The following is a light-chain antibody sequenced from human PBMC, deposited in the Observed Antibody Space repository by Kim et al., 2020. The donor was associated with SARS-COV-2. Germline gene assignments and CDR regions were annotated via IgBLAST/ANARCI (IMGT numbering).Light chain of an antibody. CDR2: GAS. Sequence: SLSPGERATLSCRASQSVSSSYLAWYQQKPGQAPRLLIYGASSRATGIPDRFSGSGSGTDFTLTISRLEPEDFAVYYCQQYGSSLCFGQGTKLEI. CDR3: QQYGSSLC. J-gene: IGKJ2*03. CDR1: QSVSSSY. V-gene: IGKV3-20*01.